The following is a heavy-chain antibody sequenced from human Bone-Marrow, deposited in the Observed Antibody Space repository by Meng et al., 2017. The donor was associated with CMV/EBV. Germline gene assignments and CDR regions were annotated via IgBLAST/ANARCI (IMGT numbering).Heavy chain of an antibody. J-gene: IGHJ4*02. Sequence: ASVKVSCKASGYTFTGYYMHWVRQAPGQGLEWMGWINPNSGGTNYAQKFQGRVTMTRDTSISTAYMELSSLRSEDTAVYYCARGRSYYDSSGYFDYWGQGTLVTVSS. D-gene: IGHD3-22*01. CDR3: ARGRSYYDSSGYFDY. CDR2: INPNSGGT. CDR1: GYTFTGYY. V-gene: IGHV1-2*02.